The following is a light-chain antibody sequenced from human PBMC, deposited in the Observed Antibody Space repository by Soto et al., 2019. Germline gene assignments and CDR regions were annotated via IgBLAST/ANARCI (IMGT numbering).Light chain of an antibody. Sequence: QSLLHSKVSNRDSGVPDRFSGSGSGTDFTLKISRVEAEDVAIYFCLQGTYWPTFGQGTRLEIK. CDR3: LQGTYWPT. CDR2: KVS. J-gene: IGKJ5*01. V-gene: IGKV2-30*01.